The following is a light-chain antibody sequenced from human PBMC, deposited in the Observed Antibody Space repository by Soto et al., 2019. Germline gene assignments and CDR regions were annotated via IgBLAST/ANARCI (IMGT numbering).Light chain of an antibody. Sequence: HSVLTQPPSVSGAPGQRVTISCTGSSSNIGAGYDVHWYQQLPGTAPKLLIYGNNNRPSGVPDRFSGSKSGTSASLAITGLQAEDEADYYCQSYDSSLSVVVFGGGTTLTVL. CDR3: QSYDSSLSVVV. J-gene: IGLJ2*01. CDR1: SSNIGAGYD. CDR2: GNN. V-gene: IGLV1-40*01.